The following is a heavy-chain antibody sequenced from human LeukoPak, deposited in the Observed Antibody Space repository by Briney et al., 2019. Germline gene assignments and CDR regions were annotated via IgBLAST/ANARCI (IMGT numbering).Heavy chain of an antibody. J-gene: IGHJ4*02. CDR1: GYTFTSYD. CDR3: ARGNPPLTWVY. Sequence: GASVKVSCKASGYTFTSYDINWLRQATGQGLDWMGWMNPNSSNTGYAQKFQGRVTMTRNTSISTAYMELSSLRSEDTAVYYCARGNPPLTWVYWGQGTLVTVSS. D-gene: IGHD7-27*01. CDR2: MNPNSSNT. V-gene: IGHV1-8*01.